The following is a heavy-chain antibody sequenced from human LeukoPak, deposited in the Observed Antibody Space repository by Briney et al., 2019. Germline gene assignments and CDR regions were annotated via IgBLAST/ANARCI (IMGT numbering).Heavy chain of an antibody. CDR1: GFTVSSNY. CDR2: IYSGGST. D-gene: IGHD4-11*01. Sequence: QTGGSVRLSCAASGFTVSSNYMSWVRQAPGKGLEWVSVIYSGGSTYYADSVKGRFTISRDNYKNTLYLQMNSLRAEDTAVYYCARPRRQYGLGLGYWGQGTLVTVSS. V-gene: IGHV3-66*02. CDR3: ARPRRQYGLGLGY. J-gene: IGHJ4*02.